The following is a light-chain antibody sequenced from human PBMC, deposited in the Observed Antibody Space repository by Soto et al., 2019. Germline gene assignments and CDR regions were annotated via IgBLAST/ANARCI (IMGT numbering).Light chain of an antibody. CDR1: QGISNY. J-gene: IGKJ1*01. CDR3: QKYNSAPHT. Sequence: IKLTQSPSSLSASVGDRVTITSRASQGISNYLAWYQQKPGKVPKILIYAASTLQSGVPSRFSGSGSGTDFTLTISSLQPEDVATYYCQKYNSAPHTLGQGTKVDIK. V-gene: IGKV1-27*01. CDR2: AAS.